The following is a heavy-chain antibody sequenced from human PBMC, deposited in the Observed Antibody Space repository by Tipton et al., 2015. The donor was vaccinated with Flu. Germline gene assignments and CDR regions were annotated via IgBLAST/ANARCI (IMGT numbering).Heavy chain of an antibody. CDR2: IQQDGSEK. D-gene: IGHD2-15*01. CDR1: GFTFSSYW. J-gene: IGHJ4*02. Sequence: QLVQSGGGLVQPGESLRLSCAASGFTFSSYWMSWVRQAPGKGLEWVANIQQDGSEKYNVDSVKGRFTISRDNAKNSLYLQMNSLRAEDTAIYYCARARGGSCSGGSCYSNYLDYWGQGTLVNVSS. CDR3: ARARGGSCSGGSCYSNYLDY. V-gene: IGHV3-7*01.